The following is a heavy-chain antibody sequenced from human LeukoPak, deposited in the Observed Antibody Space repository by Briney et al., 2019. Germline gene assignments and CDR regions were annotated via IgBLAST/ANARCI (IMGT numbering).Heavy chain of an antibody. CDR2: ISSSSSTI. J-gene: IGHJ3*02. Sequence: GGSLRLSSAASGFTFSSYSMNWVRQAPGKGLEWVSYISSSSSTIYYADSVKGRFTISRDNAKNSLYLQMNSLRAEDTAVYYCARDFYYYDSSGYYSAFDIWGQGTMVTVSS. CDR3: ARDFYYYDSSGYYSAFDI. D-gene: IGHD3-22*01. CDR1: GFTFSSYS. V-gene: IGHV3-48*01.